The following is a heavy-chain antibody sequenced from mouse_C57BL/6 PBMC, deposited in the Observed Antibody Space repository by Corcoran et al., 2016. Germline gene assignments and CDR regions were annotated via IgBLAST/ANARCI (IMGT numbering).Heavy chain of an antibody. J-gene: IGHJ4*01. V-gene: IGHV9-3*01. CDR2: INTYSGVP. CDR1: GYTFTTYG. CDR3: ARGDYDEGYYAMDY. Sequence: QIQLVQSGPELKKPGETVKISCKASGYTFTTYGMSWVKQAPGKGLKWMGWINTYSGVPTYADDFKGRFAFSLETSASTAYLQINNLKNEDTDTYFCARGDYDEGYYAMDYWGQGTSVTVSS. D-gene: IGHD2-4*01.